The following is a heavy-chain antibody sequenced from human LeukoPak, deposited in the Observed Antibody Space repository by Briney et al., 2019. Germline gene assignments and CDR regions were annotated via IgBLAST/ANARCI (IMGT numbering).Heavy chain of an antibody. J-gene: IGHJ4*02. CDR3: ATRDRIAVADIFDY. D-gene: IGHD6-19*01. V-gene: IGHV1-2*02. Sequence: GASVKVSCKTSGYTFTGYFMHWVRQAPGQGLEWMGWIYPNSGGTNYAQKFQGRVTMTRDTSISTAYMELSRLRSDDTAVYYCATRDRIAVADIFDYWGQGTLVTVSS. CDR2: IYPNSGGT. CDR1: GYTFTGYF.